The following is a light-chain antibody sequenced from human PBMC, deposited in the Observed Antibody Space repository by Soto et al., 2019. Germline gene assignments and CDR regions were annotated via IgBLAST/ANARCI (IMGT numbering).Light chain of an antibody. CDR3: QQYGSSPRT. CDR2: AAS. V-gene: IGKV3-20*01. Sequence: EIVLTQSPGTLSLSPGERATLSCRASQSVSSTYLAWYQQKPGQAPRLLIYAASNRATGIPDRFSGSGSGTDFTLTISRLETEDFAVYYCQQYGSSPRTFGQGTKVEIK. J-gene: IGKJ1*01. CDR1: QSVSSTY.